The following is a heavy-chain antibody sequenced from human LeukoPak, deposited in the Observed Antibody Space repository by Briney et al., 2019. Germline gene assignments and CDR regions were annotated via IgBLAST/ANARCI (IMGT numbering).Heavy chain of an antibody. CDR3: ARGYYDFWSGVYYYYYMDV. D-gene: IGHD3-3*01. CDR1: GYTFTNYA. Sequence: SVKVSCKASGYTFTNYAISWVRQAPGQGLEWMGGIIPIFGTANYAQKFQGRVTITTDESTSTAYMELSSLRSEDTAVYYCARGYYDFWSGVYYYYYMDVWGKGTTVTVSS. J-gene: IGHJ6*03. V-gene: IGHV1-69*05. CDR2: IIPIFGTA.